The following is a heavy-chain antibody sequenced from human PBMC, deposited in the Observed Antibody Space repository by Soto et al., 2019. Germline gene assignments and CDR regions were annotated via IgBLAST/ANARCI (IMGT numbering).Heavy chain of an antibody. CDR2: ISGSGGST. V-gene: IGHV3-23*01. D-gene: IGHD4-17*01. CDR3: AKGPYGDQSFYMDV. Sequence: EVQLLESGGGLVQPGGSLRLSCAASGFTFSSYAMSWVRQAPGKGLEWVSAISGSGGSTYYADSVKGRFTISRDNSKNTLYLQMNSLRAEDTAVYSCAKGPYGDQSFYMDVWGKGTTVTVSS. J-gene: IGHJ6*03. CDR1: GFTFSSYA.